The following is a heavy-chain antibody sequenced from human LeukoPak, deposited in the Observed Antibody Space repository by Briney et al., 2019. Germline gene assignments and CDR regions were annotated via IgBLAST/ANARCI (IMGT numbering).Heavy chain of an antibody. V-gene: IGHV1-46*01. CDR3: AREGDYYGSGSYYNVWFDP. D-gene: IGHD3-10*01. CDR2: INPSGGST. CDR1: GYTFTSYY. J-gene: IGHJ5*02. Sequence: ASVNVSCTASGYTFTSYYMHWVRQAPGQGLEWMGIINPSGGSTSYAQKFQGRVIMTRDTSTSTVYMELSSLRSEDTAVYYCAREGDYYGSGSYYNVWFDPWGQGTLVTVSS.